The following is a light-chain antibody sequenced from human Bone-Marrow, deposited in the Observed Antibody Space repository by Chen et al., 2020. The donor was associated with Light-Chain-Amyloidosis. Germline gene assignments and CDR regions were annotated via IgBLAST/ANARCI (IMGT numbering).Light chain of an antibody. CDR3: QAWDRSSDRSV. V-gene: IGLV3-21*02. CDR1: NIGSTS. CDR2: DDS. J-gene: IGLJ3*02. Sequence: SYVLTQPSSVSVAPGQTATIACGGNNIGSTSVHWYQQTPGQAPLLVVYDDSDRPSGIHERLSGSNSGNTATLTISRVEAGDEADYYCQAWDRSSDRSVFGGGTKLTVL.